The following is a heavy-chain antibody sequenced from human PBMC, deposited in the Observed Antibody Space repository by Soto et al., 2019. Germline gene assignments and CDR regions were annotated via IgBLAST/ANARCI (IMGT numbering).Heavy chain of an antibody. V-gene: IGHV3-48*03. CDR1: GFTFSSYE. D-gene: IGHD2-2*02. CDR2: ISSSGSPI. CDR3: ARSWGVYCSSTSCYSPWFDP. Sequence: PVGSLRLSCAASGFTFSSYEMNWVRQAPGKGLEWVSYISSSGSPIYYADSVKGRFTISRDNAKNSLYLQMNRLRAEDTAVYYCARSWGVYCSSTSCYSPWFDPWGQGTLVTVSS. J-gene: IGHJ5*02.